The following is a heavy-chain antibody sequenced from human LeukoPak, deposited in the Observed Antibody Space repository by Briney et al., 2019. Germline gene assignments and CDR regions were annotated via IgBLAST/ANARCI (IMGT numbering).Heavy chain of an antibody. J-gene: IGHJ6*03. D-gene: IGHD1-1*01. CDR2: IRGSGGST. Sequence: GGSLRLSCAASGFTFSSYAMSWVRQAPGKGLEWVSAIRGSGGSTYYADSVKGRFTISRDNSKNTLYLQMNSLRAEDTAVYYCAKRQRTTGTTYYYYYYMDVWGKGTTVTVSS. CDR3: AKRQRTTGTTYYYYYYMDV. CDR1: GFTFSSYA. V-gene: IGHV3-23*01.